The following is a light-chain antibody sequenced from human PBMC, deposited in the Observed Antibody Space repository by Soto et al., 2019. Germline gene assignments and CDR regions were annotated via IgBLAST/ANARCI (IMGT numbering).Light chain of an antibody. Sequence: EIVLTQSPGTLSLSPGERATLSCRASQNISSSSLAWYQQKPGQAPRLLIHAASSRATGIPDRFSGSGSGTDFTLTINRLEPEDFAVYYCQQYGGSALYTFGQGTKLEIK. CDR2: AAS. CDR3: QQYGGSALYT. V-gene: IGKV3-20*01. CDR1: QNISSSS. J-gene: IGKJ2*01.